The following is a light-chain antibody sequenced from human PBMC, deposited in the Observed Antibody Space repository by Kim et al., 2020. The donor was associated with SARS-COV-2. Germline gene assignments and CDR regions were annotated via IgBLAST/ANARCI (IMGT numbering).Light chain of an antibody. CDR3: QQYRIYWT. Sequence: AAAVGDRVSITCRASQGINSALAWYQQKPGKAPKLLIYGASSLQSAVPSRFSGSGSGTEFTLTISSLQPDDVATYYCQQYRIYWTFGQGTKVELK. J-gene: IGKJ1*01. V-gene: IGKV1-13*02. CDR2: GAS. CDR1: QGINSA.